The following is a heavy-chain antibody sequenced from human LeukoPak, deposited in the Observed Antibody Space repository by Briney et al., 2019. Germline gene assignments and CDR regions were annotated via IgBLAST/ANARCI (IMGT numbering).Heavy chain of an antibody. CDR3: ARRLLGYCSGGSCYSGYFQH. V-gene: IGHV4-34*01. CDR1: GVPFSGYY. Sequence: ASETLSLTCAVYGVPFSGYYWSWLPHPPGKALEWIGEINHSGSTNSNPSFKSRVTISVDTSKHQFSLKLSSVTAADTAVYYCARRLLGYCSGGSCYSGYFQHWGQGTLVTVSS. J-gene: IGHJ1*01. D-gene: IGHD2-15*01. CDR2: INHSGST.